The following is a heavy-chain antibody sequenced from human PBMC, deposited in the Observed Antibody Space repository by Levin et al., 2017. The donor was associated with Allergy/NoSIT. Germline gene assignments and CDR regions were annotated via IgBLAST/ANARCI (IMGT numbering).Heavy chain of an antibody. V-gene: IGHV1-2*02. CDR1: GYTFIAYY. CDR3: ARDRADNFDSSGYYPDAFDI. D-gene: IGHD3-22*01. J-gene: IGHJ3*02. Sequence: GGSLRLSCKASGYTFIAYYIHWVRQAPGQGPEWMGWITPNSGNTNYAQNFQGRVTLTWDTSTTTASMELSSLTFDDTAVYYCARDRADNFDSSGYYPDAFDIWGQGTVVTVSS. CDR2: ITPNSGNT.